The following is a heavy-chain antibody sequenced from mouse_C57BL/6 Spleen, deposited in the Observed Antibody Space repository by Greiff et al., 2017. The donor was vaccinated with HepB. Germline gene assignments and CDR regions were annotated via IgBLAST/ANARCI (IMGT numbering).Heavy chain of an antibody. Sequence: QVQLQQSGPELVKPGASVKLSCKASGYTFTSYDINWVKQRPGQGLEWIGWIYPRDGSTKYNEKFKGKATLTVDTSSSTAYMELHSLTSGDSAVYFCARVNGSSYWYFDVWGTGTTVTVSS. CDR3: ARVNGSSYWYFDV. J-gene: IGHJ1*03. D-gene: IGHD1-1*01. V-gene: IGHV1-85*01. CDR2: IYPRDGST. CDR1: GYTFTSYD.